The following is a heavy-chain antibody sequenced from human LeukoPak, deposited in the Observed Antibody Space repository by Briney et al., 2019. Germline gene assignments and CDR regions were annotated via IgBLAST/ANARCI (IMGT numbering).Heavy chain of an antibody. J-gene: IGHJ6*02. CDR3: ARDYGGGYYYYGMDV. V-gene: IGHV3-33*01. CDR1: GFTFSSYG. Sequence: PGRSLRLSCAASGFTFSSYGMHWVRQAPGKGLEWVAVIWYDGSNKYYADSVKGRFTISRDNSKNTLYLQMNSLRAEDTAVYYCARDYGGGYYYYGMDVWAQGTTVTVSS. D-gene: IGHD4-23*01. CDR2: IWYDGSNK.